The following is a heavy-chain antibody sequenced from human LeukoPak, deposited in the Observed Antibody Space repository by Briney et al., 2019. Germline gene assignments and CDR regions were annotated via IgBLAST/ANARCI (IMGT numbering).Heavy chain of an antibody. CDR2: INEGGSEK. Sequence: GGSLRLSCAASEFTFSNYWMTWVRQAPGKGLEWVANINEGGSEKYYVDSVKGRFTISRDNAKKSLFLQMSSLRADDTAIYFCARDRRWFGKFPPAIDIWGQGTMVTASS. CDR3: ARDRRWFGKFPPAIDI. CDR1: EFTFSNYW. J-gene: IGHJ3*02. V-gene: IGHV3-7*01. D-gene: IGHD3-10*01.